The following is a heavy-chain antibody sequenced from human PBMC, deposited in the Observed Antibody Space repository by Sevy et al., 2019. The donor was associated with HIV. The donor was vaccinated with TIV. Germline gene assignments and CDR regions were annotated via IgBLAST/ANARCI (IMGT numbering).Heavy chain of an antibody. CDR3: ASSRTTSFGWD. CDR2: IRQDGSEK. CDR1: GFTFNNYW. V-gene: IGHV3-7*01. Sequence: GGSLRLSRAASGFTFNNYWMSWVRQAPGKGLEWVANIRQDGSEKYYVESVKGRFTISRDNAKNSLFLQMNSLRAEDTAVYYCASSRTTSFGWDWGQGTLVTVSS. J-gene: IGHJ4*02. D-gene: IGHD1-26*01.